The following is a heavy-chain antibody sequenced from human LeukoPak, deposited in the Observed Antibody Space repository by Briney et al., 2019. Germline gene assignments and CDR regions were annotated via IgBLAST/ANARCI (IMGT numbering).Heavy chain of an antibody. Sequence: PPETLSLTCVVYGGSLSGYYWSWIRQSPGKGLEWIGEINHSGSTTYNPSLKSRVTISVDTSKNQFSLKLSSVTAADTAVYYCARDISAVTTGDYWGQGTLVTVS. D-gene: IGHD4-17*01. J-gene: IGHJ4*02. CDR3: ARDISAVTTGDY. CDR1: GGSLSGYY. V-gene: IGHV4-34*01. CDR2: INHSGST.